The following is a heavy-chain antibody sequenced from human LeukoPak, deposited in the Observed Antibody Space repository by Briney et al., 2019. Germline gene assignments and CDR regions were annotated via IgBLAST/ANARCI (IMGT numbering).Heavy chain of an antibody. CDR1: GFTFRSYA. Sequence: GGSLRLSCAASGFTFRSYAMHWVRQAPGKGLEWVAVIWYDGRNKYYADSVKGRFTISRDNSKNTLYLQMNSLRAEDTAVYYGARDGGGWYYYYGMDVWGQGTTVTVSS. CDR2: IWYDGRNK. V-gene: IGHV3-30*04. J-gene: IGHJ6*02. D-gene: IGHD2-15*01. CDR3: ARDGGGWYYYYGMDV.